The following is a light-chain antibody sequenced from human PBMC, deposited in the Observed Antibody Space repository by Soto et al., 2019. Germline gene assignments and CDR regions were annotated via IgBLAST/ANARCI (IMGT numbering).Light chain of an antibody. J-gene: IGLJ3*02. CDR2: EGN. CDR3: QSYDTSNCV. Sequence: NFMLTQPHSVSASPGKTVTISCTRSSGSIASNYVQWYQQRPGSAPTTVMYEGNQRPSGVPDRISGSIDSSANSASLTISGLKTEDEAEDEGNSSCQSYDTSNCVFGGGTKVTVL. CDR1: SGSIASNY. V-gene: IGLV6-57*04.